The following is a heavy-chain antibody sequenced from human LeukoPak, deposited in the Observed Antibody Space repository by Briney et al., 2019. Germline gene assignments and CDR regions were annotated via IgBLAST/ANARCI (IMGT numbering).Heavy chain of an antibody. CDR1: GGSISSGDYY. Sequence: SETLSLTCTVSGGSISSGDYYWGWIRQPPGKGMEWIGYIYYSGSTYYNPSLKSRVTISVDTSKNQFSLKLSSVTAADTAVYYCALFDFWSAYGSLWGQGTLVTVSS. D-gene: IGHD3-3*01. CDR2: IYYSGST. J-gene: IGHJ4*02. CDR3: ALFDFWSAYGSL. V-gene: IGHV4-30-4*01.